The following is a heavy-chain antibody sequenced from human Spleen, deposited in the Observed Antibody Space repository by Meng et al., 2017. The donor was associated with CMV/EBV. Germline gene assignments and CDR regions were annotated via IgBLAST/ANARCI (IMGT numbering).Heavy chain of an antibody. V-gene: IGHV1-2*02. CDR2: IIPVLRLT. Sequence: ASVKVSCKASGYTFTGYYLHWVRQAPGQGLEWMGRIIPVLRLTDYAQKFQGRVKLTADTSTRTTYMELRSLRSEDTAVYFCARDAPGAFSFQDYWGQGTLVTVSS. J-gene: IGHJ4*02. D-gene: IGHD3-16*01. CDR1: GYTFTGYY. CDR3: ARDAPGAFSFQDY.